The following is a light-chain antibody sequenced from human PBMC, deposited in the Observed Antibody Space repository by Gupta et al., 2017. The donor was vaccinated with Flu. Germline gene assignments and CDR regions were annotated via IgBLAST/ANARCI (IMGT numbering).Light chain of an antibody. V-gene: IGLV1-40*01. CDR2: GNN. Sequence: QSVLTQPPSVSGAPGQRVTISCTGSDSNIGAGYDVQWYQQFPGTAPKLLIYGNNNRPSGVPDRFSGSKSDTSASLAITGLQADDESDYYCQSYDRSLSGVVFGGGTKLTVL. CDR3: QSYDRSLSGVV. J-gene: IGLJ2*01. CDR1: DSNIGAGYD.